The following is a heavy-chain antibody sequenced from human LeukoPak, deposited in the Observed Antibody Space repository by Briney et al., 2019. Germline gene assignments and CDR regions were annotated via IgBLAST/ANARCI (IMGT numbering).Heavy chain of an antibody. J-gene: IGHJ4*02. CDR2: IYYTGST. Sequence: SETLSLTCTVSGGSISGYYWTWIRQPPGKGLEWIGYIYYTGSTKYNPSLKSRVTISVDMSKNQFSLKLSSVTAADTAVYYCARASDLTGYYGYWGQGTLVTVSS. D-gene: IGHD3-9*01. V-gene: IGHV4-59*08. CDR3: ARASDLTGYYGY. CDR1: GGSISGYY.